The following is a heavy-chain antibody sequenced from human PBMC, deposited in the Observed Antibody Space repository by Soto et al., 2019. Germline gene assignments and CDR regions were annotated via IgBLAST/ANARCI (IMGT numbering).Heavy chain of an antibody. D-gene: IGHD3-9*01. V-gene: IGHV1-18*04. CDR1: GYTFTSYG. J-gene: IGHJ6*02. Sequence: ASVKVSCKASGYTFTSYGISWVRQAPGQGLEWMGWISAYNGNTNYAQKLQGRVTMTTDTSTSTAYMELRSLRSDDTAVYYCARGEKYYDILMRVYYYGMDVWGQGTTVTVSS. CDR2: ISAYNGNT. CDR3: ARGEKYYDILMRVYYYGMDV.